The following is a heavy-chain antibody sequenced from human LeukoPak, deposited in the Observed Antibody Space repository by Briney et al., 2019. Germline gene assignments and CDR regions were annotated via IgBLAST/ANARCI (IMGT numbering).Heavy chain of an antibody. CDR3: VRDPSYGSSWYYYMDV. V-gene: IGHV3-48*04. D-gene: IGHD6-13*01. J-gene: IGHJ6*03. CDR2: ISSSSFKI. CDR1: GFTFVRYA. Sequence: QPGRSLRLSCAASGFTFVRYAMNWGRHAPGKGMGLVSYISSSSFKIGYSDSVKGRFTISRDNSNNSLYLQMDSLRVKDTAVYYCVRDPSYGSSWYYYMDVWGKGTTVTVSS.